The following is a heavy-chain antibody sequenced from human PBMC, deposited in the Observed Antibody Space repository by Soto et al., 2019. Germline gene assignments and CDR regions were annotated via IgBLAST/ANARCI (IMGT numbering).Heavy chain of an antibody. CDR2: ISSSSSYI. J-gene: IGHJ6*03. Sequence: PGGSLRLSCAASGFTFSSYSMNWVRQAPGKGLEWVSSISSSSSYIYYADSVKGRFTISRDNAKNSLYLQMNSLRAEDTAVYYCAITPYPRYYVFWSGYYPGDLFYMDVWGKGTTVTVSS. CDR1: GFTFSSYS. D-gene: IGHD3-3*01. CDR3: AITPYPRYYVFWSGYYPGDLFYMDV. V-gene: IGHV3-21*01.